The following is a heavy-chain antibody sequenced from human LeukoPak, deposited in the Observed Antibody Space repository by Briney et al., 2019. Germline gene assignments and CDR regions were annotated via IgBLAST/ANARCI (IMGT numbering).Heavy chain of an antibody. CDR1: GGSISSYY. V-gene: IGHV4-59*01. Sequence: SETLSLTCTVSGGSISSYYWSWIRQPPGKGLEWIGYIYYSGSTNYNPSLKSRVTISVDTSKNQFSLKLSSVTAADTAVYYCARSGGIVVVPAAVHFDYWGQGTLVTVSS. D-gene: IGHD2-2*01. J-gene: IGHJ4*02. CDR3: ARSGGIVVVPAAVHFDY. CDR2: IYYSGST.